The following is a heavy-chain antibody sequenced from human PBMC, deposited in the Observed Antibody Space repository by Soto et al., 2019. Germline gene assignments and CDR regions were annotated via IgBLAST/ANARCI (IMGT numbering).Heavy chain of an antibody. CDR1: GGSISSSSYY. Sequence: QLQLQESGPGLVKPSETLSLTCTVSGGSISSSSYYWGWIRQPPGKGLEWIGSIYYSGSTYYNPSRKSRVTISVDTSKNQFSLKLSSVTAADTAVYYCARHRYGDYGVYWGQGTLVTVSS. CDR2: IYYSGST. V-gene: IGHV4-39*01. J-gene: IGHJ4*02. D-gene: IGHD4-17*01. CDR3: ARHRYGDYGVY.